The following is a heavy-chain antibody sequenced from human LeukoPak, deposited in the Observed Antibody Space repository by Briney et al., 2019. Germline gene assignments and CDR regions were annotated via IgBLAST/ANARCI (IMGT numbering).Heavy chain of an antibody. J-gene: IGHJ4*02. Sequence: SVTLSLTCTVSGGSISSYYWSWIRQPPGKGLEWIGYIYYSGSTNYNPSLKSRVTISVDTSKNQFSLKLSSVTAADTAVYYCASLRDYGGNWLDYWGQGTLVTVSS. CDR3: ASLRDYGGNWLDY. D-gene: IGHD4-23*01. CDR1: GGSISSYY. V-gene: IGHV4-59*01. CDR2: IYYSGST.